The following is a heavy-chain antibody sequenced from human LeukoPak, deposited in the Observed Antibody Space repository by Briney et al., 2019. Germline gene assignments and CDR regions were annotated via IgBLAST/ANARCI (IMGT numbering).Heavy chain of an antibody. CDR3: ARDLVGYSSGWYSPGY. D-gene: IGHD6-19*01. V-gene: IGHV1-46*01. CDR1: GYTFTSYY. Sequence: APVKVSCKASGYTFTSYYMHWVRQAPGQGLEWMGIINPSGGSTSYAQKFQGRVTMTRDTSTSTVYMELSSLRSEDTAVYYCARDLVGYSSGWYSPGYWGQGTLVTVSS. CDR2: INPSGGST. J-gene: IGHJ4*02.